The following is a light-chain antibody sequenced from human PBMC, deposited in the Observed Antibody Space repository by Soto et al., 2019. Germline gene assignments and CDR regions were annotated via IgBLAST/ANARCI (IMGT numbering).Light chain of an antibody. V-gene: IGKV3-20*01. CDR1: QSVSSIY. J-gene: IGKJ1*01. Sequence: EIVLTQSPGTLSLSPGERATLSCRASQSVSSIYLAWYQQKPGQAPRLLIYGASSGATGIPDRFSGSGSGTDFTLTINRLEPEDSAVYYCQQYGSSPTWTFGQGTKVDI. CDR2: GAS. CDR3: QQYGSSPTWT.